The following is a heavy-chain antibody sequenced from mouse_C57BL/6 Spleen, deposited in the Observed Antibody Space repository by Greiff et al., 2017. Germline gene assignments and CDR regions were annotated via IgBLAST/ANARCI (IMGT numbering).Heavy chain of an antibody. CDR3: ARGNDYDVGAKDY. V-gene: IGHV1-55*01. J-gene: IGHJ4*01. CDR1: GYTFTSYW. Sequence: QVQLQQPGAELVKPGASVKMSCKASGYTFTSYWITWVKQRPGQGLEWIGDIYPGSGSTNYNEKFKSKATLTVDTSSSTAYMQLSSLTSGDSAVYYCARGNDYDVGAKDYWGQGTSGTVSS. D-gene: IGHD2-4*01. CDR2: IYPGSGST.